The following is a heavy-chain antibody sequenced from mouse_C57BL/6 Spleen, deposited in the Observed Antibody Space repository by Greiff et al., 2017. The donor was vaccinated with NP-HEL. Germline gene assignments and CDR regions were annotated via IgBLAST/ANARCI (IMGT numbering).Heavy chain of an antibody. V-gene: IGHV3-6*01. Sequence: DVQLQESGPGLVKPSQSLSLTCSVTGYSITSGYYWNWIRQFPGNKLEWMGYISYDGSNNYNPSLKNRISITRDTSKNQFFLKLNSVTTEDTATYYCARESSNYYFDYWGQGTTLTVSS. CDR1: GYSITSGYY. CDR2: ISYDGSN. J-gene: IGHJ2*01. CDR3: ARESSNYYFDY. D-gene: IGHD2-5*01.